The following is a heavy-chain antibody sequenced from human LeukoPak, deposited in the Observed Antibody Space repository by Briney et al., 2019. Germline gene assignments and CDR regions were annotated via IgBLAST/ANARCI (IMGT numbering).Heavy chain of an antibody. D-gene: IGHD6-13*01. CDR3: ATIAVGDTR. CDR2: IYYSGST. Sequence: SETLSLTCTVSGGSISSYYWGWIRQPPGKGLEWIGSIYYSGSTYYNPSLKSRVTMSVDTSKNQFSLRLSSVTAADTAVYYCATIAVGDTRWGQGTLVTVSS. CDR1: GGSISSYY. V-gene: IGHV4-59*04. J-gene: IGHJ4*02.